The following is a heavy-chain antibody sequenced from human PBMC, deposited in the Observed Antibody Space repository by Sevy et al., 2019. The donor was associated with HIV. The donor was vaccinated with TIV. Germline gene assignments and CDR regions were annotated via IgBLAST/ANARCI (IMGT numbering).Heavy chain of an antibody. V-gene: IGHV3-73*01. Sequence: GGSLRLSCAASGFTFSGSAMHXXHQASGKGLEWVGRIRSKANSYATAYAASVKGRFTISRDDSKNTAYLQMNSLKTEDTAVYYCTRRDSSSSYYYYYYMDVWGKGTTVTVSS. CDR3: TRRDSSSSYYYYYYMDV. J-gene: IGHJ6*03. CDR1: GFTFSGSA. CDR2: IRSKANSYAT. D-gene: IGHD6-6*01.